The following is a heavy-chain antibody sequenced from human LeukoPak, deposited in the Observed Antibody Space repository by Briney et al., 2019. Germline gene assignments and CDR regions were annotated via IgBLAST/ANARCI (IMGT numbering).Heavy chain of an antibody. CDR1: GYSFTNYW. Sequence: PGESLKISCKGSGYSFTNYWIGWGRQMPGKGLEWMGIIYPGDSDSRYSPSYQGQVTISADKSISTAYLQWSSLKASDTAMYYCARHYTNYDILTGYDYWGQGTLVTVSS. V-gene: IGHV5-51*01. CDR2: IYPGDSDS. CDR3: ARHYTNYDILTGYDY. D-gene: IGHD3-9*01. J-gene: IGHJ4*02.